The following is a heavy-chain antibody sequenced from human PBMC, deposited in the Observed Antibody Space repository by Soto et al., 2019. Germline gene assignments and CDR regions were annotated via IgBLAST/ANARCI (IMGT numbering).Heavy chain of an antibody. V-gene: IGHV3-23*01. CDR1: GFTFSSYA. CDR2: ISGSGGST. D-gene: IGHD3-3*01. Sequence: GGSLRLSCAASGFTFSSYAMSWVRQAPGKGLEWVSAISGSGGSTYYADSVKGRFTISRDNSKNTLYLQMNSLRAEDTAVYYCAKGAYYDFWSGYTYYFDYWGQGTLVTVSS. J-gene: IGHJ4*02. CDR3: AKGAYYDFWSGYTYYFDY.